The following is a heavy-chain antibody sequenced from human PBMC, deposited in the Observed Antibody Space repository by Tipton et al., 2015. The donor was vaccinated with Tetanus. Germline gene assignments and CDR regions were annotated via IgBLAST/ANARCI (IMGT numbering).Heavy chain of an antibody. Sequence: SLRLSCAASGFTFSSYGMHWVRQAPGKGLEWVAVIWYDGSNKYYADSVKGRSTISRDNSKNTLYLQMNSLRAEDTAVYYCAREAYLRESSSWPYWGQGTLVTVSS. D-gene: IGHD6-13*01. J-gene: IGHJ4*02. CDR1: GFTFSSYG. CDR2: IWYDGSNK. CDR3: AREAYLRESSSWPY. V-gene: IGHV3-33*01.